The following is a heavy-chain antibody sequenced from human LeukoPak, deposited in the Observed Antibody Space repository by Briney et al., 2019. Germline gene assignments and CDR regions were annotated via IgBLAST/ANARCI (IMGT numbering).Heavy chain of an antibody. Sequence: SETLSLTCTVSGGSISNYYWSWIRQPAAKGLEYIGRMSSGGTTNYNPSLESRVAMSVDTSKNQFSLNLRSVTAADTAVYYCARTNLPATQGAFDIWGQETMVTVSS. CDR2: MSSGGTT. CDR3: ARTNLPATQGAFDI. J-gene: IGHJ3*02. D-gene: IGHD2-2*01. CDR1: GGSISNYY. V-gene: IGHV4-4*07.